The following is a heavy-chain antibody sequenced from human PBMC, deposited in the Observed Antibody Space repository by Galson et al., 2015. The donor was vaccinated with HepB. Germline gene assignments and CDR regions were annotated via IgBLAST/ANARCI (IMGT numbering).Heavy chain of an antibody. CDR3: ARATLLQGVPDY. V-gene: IGHV3-13*01. CDR2: PEPSGQT. D-gene: IGHD2/OR15-2a*01. CDR1: GFTVSKYD. J-gene: IGHJ4*02. Sequence: SLRLSCAASGFTVSKYDMHWLRKSTGNGLELVANPEPSGQTDSLGSVKGRFTISREDDKNSMNLQINSVRAGDTALYYCARATLLQGVPDYWGQGILVTVSS.